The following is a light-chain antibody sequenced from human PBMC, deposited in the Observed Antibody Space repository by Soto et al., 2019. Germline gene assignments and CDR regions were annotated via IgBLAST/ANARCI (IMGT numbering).Light chain of an antibody. CDR2: DVS. J-gene: IGLJ1*01. CDR3: NSYTSSSTHV. Sequence: QSVLTQPASVSASPGQSITISCTGTSSDVGGYNYVSWYQQHPGKAPKLMIYDVSNRPSGVSDRFSVSKSGNTASLTISGLQAEDEADYYCNSYTSSSTHVFGTGTKLTVL. CDR1: SSDVGGYNY. V-gene: IGLV2-14*01.